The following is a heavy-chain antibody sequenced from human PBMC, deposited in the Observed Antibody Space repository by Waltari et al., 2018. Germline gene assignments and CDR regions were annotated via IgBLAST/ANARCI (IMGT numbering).Heavy chain of an antibody. CDR1: GYTFTCNY. D-gene: IGHD6-13*01. Sequence: QVQLVQSGAEVKKPGASVQVSCKASGYTFTCNYLHWVRQAPRQGLEWMGRINPNSGGTNYAQKFQGRVTMTRDTSISTAYMELSRLRSDDTAVYYCARCIAAANPYYYYGMDVWGQGTTVTVSS. CDR2: INPNSGGT. J-gene: IGHJ6*02. CDR3: ARCIAAANPYYYYGMDV. V-gene: IGHV1-2*06.